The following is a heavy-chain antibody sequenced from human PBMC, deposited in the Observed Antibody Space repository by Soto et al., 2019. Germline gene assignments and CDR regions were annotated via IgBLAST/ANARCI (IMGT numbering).Heavy chain of an antibody. CDR2: IYYSGST. V-gene: IGHV4-30-4*01. D-gene: IGHD5-12*01. Sequence: TLSLTCTVSGGSISSGDHYCSWIRQPPGKGLEWIGYIYYSGSTYYNPSLKSRLAISLDTSKNQFSLSLTSVTAADTAVFYCARGREYSYVLDPWGQGTLDIGSS. CDR3: ARGREYSYVLDP. J-gene: IGHJ5*02. CDR1: GGSISSGDHY.